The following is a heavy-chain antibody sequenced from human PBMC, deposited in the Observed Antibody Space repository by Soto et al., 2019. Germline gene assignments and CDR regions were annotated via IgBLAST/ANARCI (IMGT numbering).Heavy chain of an antibody. D-gene: IGHD1-26*01. J-gene: IGHJ5*02. CDR1: GGAIGDARFY. CDR2: IFYSGTT. Sequence: QLQLQESGPGLVKPSETLSLTCSLSGGAIGDARFYWGWIRQTPGKGLEWIGSIFYSGTTFFNPALQSRVTISVDTSENQVSLKLSSVTAADTALYFCARQKWEQPKWFDPWGQGTLVTVSS. CDR3: ARQKWEQPKWFDP. V-gene: IGHV4-39*01.